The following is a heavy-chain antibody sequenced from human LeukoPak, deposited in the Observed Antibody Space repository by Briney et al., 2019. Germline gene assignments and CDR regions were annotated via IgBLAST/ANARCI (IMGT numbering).Heavy chain of an antibody. Sequence: PGGSLRLSCTASGFTFGDYATSWVRQAPGKGLEWVGFIRSKAYGGTTEYAASVKGRFTISRDDSKSIAYLQMNSLKTEDTAVYYCTRRIPVVPAATDYYYYYYMDVWGKGPRSPSP. D-gene: IGHD2-2*01. CDR3: TRRIPVVPAATDYYYYYYMDV. CDR1: GFTFGDYA. J-gene: IGHJ6*03. V-gene: IGHV3-49*04. CDR2: IRSKAYGGTT.